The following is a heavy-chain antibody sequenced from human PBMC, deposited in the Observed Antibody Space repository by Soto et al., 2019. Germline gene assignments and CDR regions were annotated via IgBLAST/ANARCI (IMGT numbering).Heavy chain of an antibody. Sequence: SETLSLTCIVSGRSVRNYSWSWIRQPAGKGLEWIGRIHITGSTSYNPSLKSRVTMSLDPSKNQFSLRLNSVTAADTAVYYCARDDYYNTNSWFDPWGQGTLVTVSS. CDR3: ARDDYYNTNSWFDP. J-gene: IGHJ5*02. V-gene: IGHV4-4*07. CDR2: IHITGST. CDR1: GRSVRNYS. D-gene: IGHD3-10*01.